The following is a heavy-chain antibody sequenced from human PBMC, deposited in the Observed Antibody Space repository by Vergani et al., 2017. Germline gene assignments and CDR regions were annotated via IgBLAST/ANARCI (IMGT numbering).Heavy chain of an antibody. V-gene: IGHV3-21*01. J-gene: IGHJ4*02. CDR1: GFTFSSYS. D-gene: IGHD3-22*01. CDR3: ARDSISDYYYFLDY. Sequence: EVQLVESGGGLVKPGGSLRLSCAASGFTFSSYSMNWVRQAPGKGLEWVSSISSSSSYIYYADSVKGRFTISRDNAENSLYLQMNSLRAEDMAVYYCARDSISDYYYFLDYWGQGTLVTVSS. CDR2: ISSSSSYI.